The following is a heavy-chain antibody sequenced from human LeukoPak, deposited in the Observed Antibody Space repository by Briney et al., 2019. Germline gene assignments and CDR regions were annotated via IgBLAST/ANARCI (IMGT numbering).Heavy chain of an antibody. CDR3: AKDRVVVITTGAFDI. Sequence: PGGSLRLSYAASGFTFDDYAMHWVRQAPGKGLEWISGISWNSGSIGYADSVKGRFTISRDNAKNSLYLQMNSLRAEDTALYYCAKDRVVVITTGAFDIWGQGTMVTVSS. J-gene: IGHJ3*02. D-gene: IGHD3-22*01. V-gene: IGHV3-9*01. CDR2: ISWNSGSI. CDR1: GFTFDDYA.